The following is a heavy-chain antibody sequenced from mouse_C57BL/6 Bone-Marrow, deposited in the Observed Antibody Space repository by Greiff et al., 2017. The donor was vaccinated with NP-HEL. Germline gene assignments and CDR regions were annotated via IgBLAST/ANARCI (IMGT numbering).Heavy chain of an antibody. D-gene: IGHD3-2*02. CDR3: ARGLRLRRNYAMDY. CDR2: IHPNSGST. V-gene: IGHV1-64*01. J-gene: IGHJ4*01. CDR1: GYTFTSYW. Sequence: VQLQQPGAELVKPGASVKLSCKASGYTFTSYWMHWVKQRPGQGLEWIGMIHPNSGSTNYNEKFKSNATLTVDKSSSTAYMQLSSLTSEDSAVYYCARGLRLRRNYAMDYWGQGTSVTVSS.